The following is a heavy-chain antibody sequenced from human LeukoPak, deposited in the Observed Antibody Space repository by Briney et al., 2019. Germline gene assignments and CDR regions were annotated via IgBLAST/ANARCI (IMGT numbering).Heavy chain of an antibody. CDR1: GYSFTSYY. V-gene: IGHV1-46*01. CDR3: ARGSYYYDSSGYVDY. Sequence: ASVKVSCKASGYSFTSYYMHWVRQAPGQGLEWMGIINPSGGRTSYAQKFQGRVTMTRDTSTSTVYMELSSLRSEDTAVYYCARGSYYYDSSGYVDYWGQGTLVTVSS. CDR2: INPSGGRT. D-gene: IGHD3-22*01. J-gene: IGHJ4*02.